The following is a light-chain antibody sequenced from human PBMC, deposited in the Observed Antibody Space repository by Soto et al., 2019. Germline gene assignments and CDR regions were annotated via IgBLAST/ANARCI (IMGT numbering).Light chain of an antibody. J-gene: IGLJ1*01. CDR2: RNH. CDR1: RSNIGAGYD. V-gene: IGLV1-40*01. Sequence: QSVLTQPPSVSGAPGQRVTISCTGSRSNIGAGYDVHWYQQIPGTAPKLLIYRNHDRPSGVPDRFSGSKSGTSASLAISGLQSEDEADYYCAAWDDSLNGYVFGTGTKVTVL. CDR3: AAWDDSLNGYV.